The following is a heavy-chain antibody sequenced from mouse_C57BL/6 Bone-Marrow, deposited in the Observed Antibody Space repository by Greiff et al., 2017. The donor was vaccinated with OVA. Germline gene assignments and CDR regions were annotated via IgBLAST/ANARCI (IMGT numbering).Heavy chain of an antibody. Sequence: LQESGAELARPGASVKLSCKASGYTFTSYGISWVKQRTGQGLEWIGEIYPRSGNTYYNEKFKGKATLTADKSSSTAYMELRSLTSEDSAVYFCARSWLLRERYWGQGTTLTVSS. CDR3: ARSWLLRERY. CDR1: GYTFTSYG. V-gene: IGHV1-81*01. CDR2: IYPRSGNT. J-gene: IGHJ2*01. D-gene: IGHD2-3*01.